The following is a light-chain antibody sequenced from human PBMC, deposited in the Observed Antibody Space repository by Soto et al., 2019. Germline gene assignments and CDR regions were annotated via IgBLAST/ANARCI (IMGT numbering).Light chain of an antibody. CDR2: DAS. CDR3: QQRVNWPPT. V-gene: IGKV3-11*01. J-gene: IGKJ4*01. CDR1: QSVSDY. Sequence: ETVLTQSPARLSLSPGERATLSCRAGQSVSDYLAWYQQKPGQPPRLLFFDASNRVTGVPARFIAGGSGTDFTLIISNLATEDFAVYYCQQRVNWPPTFGGGTKVEI.